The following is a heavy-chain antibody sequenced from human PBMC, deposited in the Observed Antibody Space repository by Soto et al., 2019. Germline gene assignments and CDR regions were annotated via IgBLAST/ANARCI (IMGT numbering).Heavy chain of an antibody. Sequence: GESLKISCAASGFTFSSYWMSWVRQAPGKGLEWVANIKQDGSEKYYVDSVKGRFTISRDNAKNSLYLQMNSLRAEDTAVYYCARDESLPLYYYGSGSTDDAFDIWGQGTMVTVSS. J-gene: IGHJ3*02. CDR3: ARDESLPLYYYGSGSTDDAFDI. CDR2: IKQDGSEK. D-gene: IGHD3-10*01. CDR1: GFTFSSYW. V-gene: IGHV3-7*01.